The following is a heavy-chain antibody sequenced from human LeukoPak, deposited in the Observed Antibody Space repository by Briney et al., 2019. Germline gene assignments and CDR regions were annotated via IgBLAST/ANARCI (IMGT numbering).Heavy chain of an antibody. CDR3: ATADQTGTEAFNI. Sequence: PGGSLRLSCAASGFTFSSYWMHWVRQAPGKGLVWGSRINSDGSSTSYADSVKGRFTISRDNAKNTLYLQMNSLRAEDTAVYYCATADQTGTEAFNIWGQGTMVTVSS. CDR1: GFTFSSYW. J-gene: IGHJ3*02. D-gene: IGHD2-21*02. V-gene: IGHV3-74*01. CDR2: INSDGSST.